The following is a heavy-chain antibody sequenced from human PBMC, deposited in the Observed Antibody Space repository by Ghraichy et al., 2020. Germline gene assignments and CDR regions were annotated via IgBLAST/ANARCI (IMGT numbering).Heavy chain of an antibody. D-gene: IGHD3-22*01. CDR3: ARDRLDYYDSSGYYRYYYGMDV. J-gene: IGHJ6*02. V-gene: IGHV4-59*01. CDR1: GGSISSYY. Sequence: SETLSLTCTVSGGSISSYYWSWIRQPPGKGLEWIGYIYYSGSTNYNPSLKSRVTISVDTSKNQFSLKLSSVTAADTAVYYCARDRLDYYDSSGYYRYYYGMDVWGQGTTVTVSS. CDR2: IYYSGST.